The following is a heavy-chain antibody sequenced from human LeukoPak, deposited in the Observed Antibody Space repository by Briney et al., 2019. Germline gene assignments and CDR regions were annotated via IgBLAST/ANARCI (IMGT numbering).Heavy chain of an antibody. CDR2: IVVGSGNT. CDR1: GFTFTSSA. D-gene: IGHD5-24*01. V-gene: IGHV1-58*01. J-gene: IGHJ4*02. CDR3: AARWGDGYNYLPNPADH. Sequence: ASVKVSCKASGFTFTSSAVQWVRQARGQRLERIGWIVVGSGNTNYAQKLQERVTITRDMSTSTAYMELSSLRSEDTAVYYCAARWGDGYNYLPNPADHWGQGTLVTVSS.